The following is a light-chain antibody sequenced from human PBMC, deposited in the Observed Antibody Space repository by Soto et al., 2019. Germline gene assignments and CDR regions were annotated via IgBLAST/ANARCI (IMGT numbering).Light chain of an antibody. CDR3: QQYYSTPLT. CDR1: QSDLYSSNNKNY. Sequence: DIVMTQSPDSLAVYLGERATINCKSSQSDLYSSNNKNYLAWYQQKPGQPPKLLIYWASTRESGVPDRFSGSASGTDFTLTISSLQAEDVAVYYCQQYYSTPLTFGGGTKVEIK. CDR2: WAS. V-gene: IGKV4-1*01. J-gene: IGKJ4*01.